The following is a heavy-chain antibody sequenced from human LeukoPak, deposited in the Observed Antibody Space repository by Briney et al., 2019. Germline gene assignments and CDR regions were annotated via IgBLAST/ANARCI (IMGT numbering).Heavy chain of an antibody. CDR1: GFTFSSYS. CDR3: ARFRGMATISDY. J-gene: IGHJ4*02. Sequence: GGSLRLSCAASGFTFSSYSMNWVRQAPGKGLEWVSSISSSSSYIYYADSVKGQFTISRDNAKNSLYLQMNSLRAEDTAVYYCARFRGMATISDYWGQGTLVTVSS. D-gene: IGHD5-24*01. V-gene: IGHV3-21*01. CDR2: ISSSSSYI.